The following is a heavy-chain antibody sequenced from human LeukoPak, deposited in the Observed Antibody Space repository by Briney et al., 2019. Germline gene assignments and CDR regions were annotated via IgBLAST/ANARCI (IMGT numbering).Heavy chain of an antibody. V-gene: IGHV4-34*01. CDR2: INHSGST. Sequence: PSETLSLTCAVYGWSFSGYYWSWIRQPPGKGLEWIGEINHSGSTNYNPSLKSRVTISVDTSKNQFSLKLSSVTAADTAVYYCASISGRLDAFDIWGQGTMVTVSS. CDR3: ASISGRLDAFDI. CDR1: GWSFSGYY. D-gene: IGHD1-26*01. J-gene: IGHJ3*02.